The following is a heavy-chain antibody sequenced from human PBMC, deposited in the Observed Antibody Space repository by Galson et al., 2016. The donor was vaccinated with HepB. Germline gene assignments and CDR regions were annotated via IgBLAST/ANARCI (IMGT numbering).Heavy chain of an antibody. CDR3: ATGEGSIAVAGYLDY. Sequence: ETLSLTCAVSGGSIRRSNWWSWVRQPPGKGLEWIGEIHHSGSTTYNTSLNSRATIPLDKSNNQLSLKLSSMTAADTAFYYCATGEGSIAVAGYLDYWGQGTLVTVSS. CDR1: GGSIRRSNW. V-gene: IGHV4-4*02. D-gene: IGHD6-19*01. J-gene: IGHJ4*02. CDR2: IHHSGST.